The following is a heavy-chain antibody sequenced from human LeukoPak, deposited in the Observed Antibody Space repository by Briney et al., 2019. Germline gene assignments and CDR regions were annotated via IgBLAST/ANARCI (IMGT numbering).Heavy chain of an antibody. V-gene: IGHV4-34*01. Sequence: SETLSLTCAVYGGSFSGYYWSWIRQPPGKGLEWIGAINHSGSTNYNPSLKSRVTISVDTSKNQFSLKLSSVTAADTALYYCARGIGSKLGYCSSTSCCVWFDPWGQGTLVTVSS. J-gene: IGHJ5*02. CDR3: ARGIGSKLGYCSSTSCCVWFDP. CDR2: INHSGST. CDR1: GGSFSGYY. D-gene: IGHD2-2*01.